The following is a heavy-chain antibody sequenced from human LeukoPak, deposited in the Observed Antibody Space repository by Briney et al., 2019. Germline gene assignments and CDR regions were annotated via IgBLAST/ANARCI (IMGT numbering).Heavy chain of an antibody. V-gene: IGHV3-11*06. CDR2: ISSSTSNT. CDR3: AKDQGGGYCSRTACNFDY. Sequence: GGSLRLSCAASGFTFRDSYMSWIRQAPGKGLEWVSYISSSTSNTNYADSVKGRFTISRDNSKKTTFLQMNSLGAEDTAVYYCAKDQGGGYCSRTACNFDYWGQGTLVTVSS. D-gene: IGHD2-2*01. J-gene: IGHJ4*02. CDR1: GFTFRDSY.